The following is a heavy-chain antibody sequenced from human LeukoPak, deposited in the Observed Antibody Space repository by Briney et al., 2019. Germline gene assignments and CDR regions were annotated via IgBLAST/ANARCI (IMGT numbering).Heavy chain of an antibody. CDR1: GGSISSGGYS. J-gene: IGHJ4*02. V-gene: IGHV4-30-4*07. Sequence: SETLSLTCAVSGGSISSGGYSWSWIRQPPGKGLEWIGYIYYSGSTYYNPSLKSRVTISVDTSKNQFSLKLSSVTAADTAVYYCAREPATYYYDSSGYRYFFDYWGQGTLVTVSS. D-gene: IGHD3-22*01. CDR2: IYYSGST. CDR3: AREPATYYYDSSGYRYFFDY.